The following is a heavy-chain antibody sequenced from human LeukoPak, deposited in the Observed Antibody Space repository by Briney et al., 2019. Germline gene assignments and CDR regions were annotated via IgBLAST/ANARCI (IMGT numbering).Heavy chain of an antibody. V-gene: IGHV1-24*01. CDR2: FDSEDGET. CDR3: AATTLYYDSSGYFRWFDP. D-gene: IGHD3-22*01. Sequence: ASVKVSCKVSGNTLTELSMHWVRQAPGKGLEWMGGFDSEDGETVYAQNFQGRVTMTEDTFTDTAYVELTSLRSEDTAVYYCAATTLYYDSSGYFRWFDPWGQGTLVTVSS. CDR1: GNTLTELS. J-gene: IGHJ5*02.